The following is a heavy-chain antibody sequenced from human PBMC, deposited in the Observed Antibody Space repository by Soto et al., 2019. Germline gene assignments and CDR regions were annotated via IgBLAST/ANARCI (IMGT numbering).Heavy chain of an antibody. D-gene: IGHD3-3*01. CDR2: INAGNGNT. V-gene: IGHV1-3*01. J-gene: IGHJ4*02. CDR1: GYTFTSYA. CDR3: ARVTETYYDFWSGYYMRFDY. Sequence: ASVKVSCNASGYTFTSYAMHLVRQAPGQRLEWMGWINAGNGNTKYSQKFQGRVTITRDTSASTAYMELSSLRSEDTAVYYCARVTETYYDFWSGYYMRFDYWGQGTLVTVSS.